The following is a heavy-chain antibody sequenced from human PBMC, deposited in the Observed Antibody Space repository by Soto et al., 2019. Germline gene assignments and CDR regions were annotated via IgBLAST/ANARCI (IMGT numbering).Heavy chain of an antibody. CDR1: GFTFSIHY. CDR2: ISSTSSYI. D-gene: IGHD3-10*01. CDR3: AKPTSGAIAGAIDY. Sequence: EVQLVESGGGLVRPGGSLRLSCAASGFTFSIHYMNWVRQAPGKGLEWVSSISSTSSYIYYADSVKSRFTVSRDNAKKSLYLQMDSLRAEDTAVYYCAKPTSGAIAGAIDYWGQGTLVTVSS. J-gene: IGHJ4*02. V-gene: IGHV3-21*01.